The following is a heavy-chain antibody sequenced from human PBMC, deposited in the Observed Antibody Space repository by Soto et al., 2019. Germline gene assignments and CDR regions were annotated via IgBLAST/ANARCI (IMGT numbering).Heavy chain of an antibody. CDR2: IWYDGSNK. D-gene: IGHD1-7*01. Sequence: QVQLVESGGGVVQPGRSLRLSCAASGFTFSSYGMHWVRQAPGKGLEWVAVIWYDGSNKYYADSVKGRFTISRDTSKNTLYLQMNSLRAEDTAVYYCARDRGELELPDPPDYWGQGTLVTVSS. CDR1: GFTFSSYG. J-gene: IGHJ4*02. CDR3: ARDRGELELPDPPDY. V-gene: IGHV3-33*01.